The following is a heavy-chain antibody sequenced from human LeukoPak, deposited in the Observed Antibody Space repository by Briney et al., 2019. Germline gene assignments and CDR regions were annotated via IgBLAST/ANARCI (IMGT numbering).Heavy chain of an antibody. CDR2: ISWNSGSI. J-gene: IGHJ4*02. D-gene: IGHD1-7*01. CDR1: GFTFDDYA. V-gene: IGHV3-9*03. CDR3: AKATTGTTSYYFDY. Sequence: GGSLRLSCAASGFTFDDYAMHWVRQAPGKGLEWVSGISWNSGSIGYADSVKGRFTISRDNAKNSLYLQMNSLRAEDMALYYCAKATTGTTSYYFDYWGQGTLVTVSS.